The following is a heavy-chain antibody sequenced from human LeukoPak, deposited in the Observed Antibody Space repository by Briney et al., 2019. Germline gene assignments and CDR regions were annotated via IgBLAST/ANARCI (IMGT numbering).Heavy chain of an antibody. V-gene: IGHV3-48*03. CDR2: ISSSGSTI. CDR3: ARDRYCSSTSCYDPDYFDY. CDR1: GFTFSSYE. J-gene: IGHJ4*02. Sequence: GRSLRLSCAASGFTFSSYEMNWVRRSPGKGLEWVSYISSSGSTIYYADSVKGRFTISRDNAKNSLYLQMNSLRAEDTAVYYCARDRYCSSTSCYDPDYFDYWGQGTLVTVSS. D-gene: IGHD2-2*01.